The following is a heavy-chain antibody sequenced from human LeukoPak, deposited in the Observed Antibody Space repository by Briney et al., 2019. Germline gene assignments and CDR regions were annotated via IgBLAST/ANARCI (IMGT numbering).Heavy chain of an antibody. CDR1: GGSFSGYY. CDR3: ARTGNHCSSTSCYVY. Sequence: SETLSLTCAVYGGSFSGYYWSWIRQPPGKGLEWIGGINHSGSTNYNPSLKSRVTISVDTSKNQFSLKLSSVTAADTAVYYCARTGNHCSSTSCYVYWGQGTLVTVSS. J-gene: IGHJ4*02. D-gene: IGHD2-2*01. V-gene: IGHV4-34*01. CDR2: INHSGST.